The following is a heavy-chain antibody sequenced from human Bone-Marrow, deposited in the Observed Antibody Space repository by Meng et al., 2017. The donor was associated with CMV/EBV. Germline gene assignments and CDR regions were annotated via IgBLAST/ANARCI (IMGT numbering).Heavy chain of an antibody. CDR3: ARDATYYYDSSGLPPGYGMDV. CDR1: GGSFSGYY. Sequence: SETLSLTCAVYGGSFSGYYWGWIRQPPGKGLEWIGSIYYSGSTYYNPSLKSRVTISVDTSKNQFSLKLSSVTAADTAVYYCARDATYYYDSSGLPPGYGMDVWGQGTTVTVSS. CDR2: IYYSGST. V-gene: IGHV4-34*01. D-gene: IGHD3-22*01. J-gene: IGHJ6*02.